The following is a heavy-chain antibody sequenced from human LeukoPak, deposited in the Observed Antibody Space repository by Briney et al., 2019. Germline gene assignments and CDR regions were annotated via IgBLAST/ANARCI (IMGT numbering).Heavy chain of an antibody. CDR3: ARGAGRYSSGWYIDY. CDR1: GFTFTSYW. Sequence: GGSLRLSCAASGFTFTSYWMSWVRQAPGKGLEWVANINQDGGEKYYVDSVKGRFTISRDNAKNSLYLQMNSLRAEDTAVYYCARGAGRYSSGWYIDYWGQGTLVTVSS. J-gene: IGHJ4*02. V-gene: IGHV3-7*01. D-gene: IGHD6-19*01. CDR2: INQDGGEK.